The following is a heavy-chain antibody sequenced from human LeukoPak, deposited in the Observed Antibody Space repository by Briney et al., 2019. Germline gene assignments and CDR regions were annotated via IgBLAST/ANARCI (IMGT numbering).Heavy chain of an antibody. CDR3: ARVRTDSSGDYYEGFDY. V-gene: IGHV3-74*03. Sequence: GGSLRLSCVASGFTFSTYWLHWVRQAPGKEMAWVSRISGDGSDTEYADSMKGRFTVSRDNAKNTLYLQMNSLRADDTAVYYCARVRTDSSGDYYEGFDYWAQGTLVTVSS. J-gene: IGHJ4*02. CDR1: GFTFSTYW. D-gene: IGHD6-19*01. CDR2: ISGDGSDT.